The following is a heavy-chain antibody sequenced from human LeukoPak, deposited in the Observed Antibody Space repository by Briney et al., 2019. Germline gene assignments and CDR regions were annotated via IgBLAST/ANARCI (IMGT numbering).Heavy chain of an antibody. J-gene: IGHJ4*02. D-gene: IGHD5-12*01. V-gene: IGHV3-7*01. CDR2: IKQDGSET. CDR3: ARGRYSGYMYYFDY. CDR1: GFTFSRYW. Sequence: GGSLRLSCAASGFTFSRYWMTWVRRAPGKGLEWVANIKQDGSETYYVDAVKGRFTISRDNAKNSLYLQMNSLRVDDTAVYFCARGRYSGYMYYFDYWGQGTPVTVSS.